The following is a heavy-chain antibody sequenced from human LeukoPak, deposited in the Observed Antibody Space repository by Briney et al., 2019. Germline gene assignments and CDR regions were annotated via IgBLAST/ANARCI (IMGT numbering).Heavy chain of an antibody. Sequence: PGGSLRLSCAASGFTFDDYAKHWVRQAPGKGLEWVSGISWNSGSIGYADSVKGRFTISRDNAKNSLYLQMNSLRAEDTALYYCAKDRGYSSGWSAIDYWGQGTLVTVSS. CDR2: ISWNSGSI. CDR3: AKDRGYSSGWSAIDY. D-gene: IGHD6-19*01. J-gene: IGHJ4*02. CDR1: GFTFDDYA. V-gene: IGHV3-9*01.